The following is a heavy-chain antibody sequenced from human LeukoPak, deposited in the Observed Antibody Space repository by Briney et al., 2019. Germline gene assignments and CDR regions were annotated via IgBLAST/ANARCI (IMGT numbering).Heavy chain of an antibody. CDR1: GYSFTSYW. CDR2: IYPGDSDT. CDR3: ARRGYSLLEGNWFDP. V-gene: IGHV5-51*01. J-gene: IGHJ5*02. D-gene: IGHD6-13*01. Sequence: KHGESLKISCKGSGYSFTSYWIGWVRQMPGKGLEWMGIIYPGDSDTRYSPSFQGQATISADKSISTAYLQWSSLKASGTAMYYCARRGYSLLEGNWFDPWGQGTLVTVSS.